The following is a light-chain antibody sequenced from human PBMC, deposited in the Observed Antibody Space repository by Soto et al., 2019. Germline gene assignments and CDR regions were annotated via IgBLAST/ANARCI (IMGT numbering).Light chain of an antibody. V-gene: IGKV3-15*01. CDR3: QQYNNWPWT. CDR2: GAF. Sequence: EIVMTQSPATLSVSPGERATVSCRASQSISSDLAWYQQKPGQAPRLFIYGAFTRATGIPARISGSGSGTEFTLTISSLQSEDVAVYYCQQYNNWPWTFGQGTKV. CDR1: QSISSD. J-gene: IGKJ1*01.